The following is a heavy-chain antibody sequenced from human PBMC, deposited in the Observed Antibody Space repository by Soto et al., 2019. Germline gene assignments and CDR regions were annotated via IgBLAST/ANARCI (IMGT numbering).Heavy chain of an antibody. CDR1: GFTVTSYY. CDR2: IYTGGNT. D-gene: IGHD3-10*01. Sequence: GGSLRLSCAASGFTVTSYYMSWVRQAPGKGLEWVSLIYTGGNTDYADSVKGRFTISRDNSKNTLYLQMNSLRAEDTAVYYCARDYYYGSGNYYRADYYHYGMDVWGQGTTVTVSS. V-gene: IGHV3-53*01. CDR3: ARDYYYGSGNYYRADYYHYGMDV. J-gene: IGHJ6*02.